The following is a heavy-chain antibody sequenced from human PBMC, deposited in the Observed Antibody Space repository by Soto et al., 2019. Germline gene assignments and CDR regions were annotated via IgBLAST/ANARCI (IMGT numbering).Heavy chain of an antibody. Sequence: PGGSLRLSCAASGFTFSSYWMSWVRQAPGKGLEWVANIKQDGSEKYYVDSVKGRFIISRDNAKNSLHLQMNSLRVEDTAVYYCARPLHPKDDWFDPWGQGTLVTVSS. CDR1: GFTFSSYW. V-gene: IGHV3-7*05. CDR2: IKQDGSEK. J-gene: IGHJ5*02. CDR3: ARPLHPKDDWFDP.